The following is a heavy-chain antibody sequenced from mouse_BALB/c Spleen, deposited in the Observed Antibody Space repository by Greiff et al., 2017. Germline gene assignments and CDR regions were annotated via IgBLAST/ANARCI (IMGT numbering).Heavy chain of an antibody. D-gene: IGHD1-1*01. CDR2: INPGSGGT. V-gene: IGHV1-54*01. Sequence: QVQLQQSGAELVRPGTSVKVSCKASGYAFTNYLIEWVKQRPGQGLEWIGVINPGSGGTNYNEKFKGKATLNADKSSSTAYMQLSSLTSDDSAVYFCASPVHWAMDYWGQGTSVTVSS. CDR1: GYAFTNYL. CDR3: ASPVHWAMDY. J-gene: IGHJ4*01.